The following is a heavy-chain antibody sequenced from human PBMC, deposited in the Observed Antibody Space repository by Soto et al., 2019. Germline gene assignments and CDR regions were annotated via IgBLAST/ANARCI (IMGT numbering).Heavy chain of an antibody. D-gene: IGHD5-18*01. CDR2: IYYDGST. CDR1: GGSISRYY. V-gene: IGHV4-59*01. J-gene: IGHJ4*02. CDR3: ARAGYSYGFGYYYDY. Sequence: SETLSLTCTVSGGSISRYYWSWIRQPPGKGLKWIGNIYYDGSTNYSPSLRSRVTISVDTSKNQFSLRLSSVTAADTAVYYCARAGYSYGFGYYYDYWGQGTLVTVSS.